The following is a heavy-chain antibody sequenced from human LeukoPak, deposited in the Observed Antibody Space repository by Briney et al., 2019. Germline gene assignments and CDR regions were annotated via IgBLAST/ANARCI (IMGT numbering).Heavy chain of an antibody. CDR3: AKDQFPYYSETGGSSGNGFDV. D-gene: IGHD3-22*01. V-gene: IGHV1-18*01. CDR2: VSTYSDDR. CDR1: GYTFSIYA. J-gene: IGHJ3*01. Sequence: ASVKVSCKTPGYTFSIYAINWVRQAPGQGLEWLGWVSTYSDDRNFAQNFQDRVTMTTDTSTNTAYMELRGLRSDDTAVYYCAKDQFPYYSETGGSSGNGFDVWGQGTMVTVSS.